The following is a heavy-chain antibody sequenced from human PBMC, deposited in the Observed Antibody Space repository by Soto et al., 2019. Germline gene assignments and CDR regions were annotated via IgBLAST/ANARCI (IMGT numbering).Heavy chain of an antibody. CDR2: IISGGSRV. CDR1: GFTFSNDW. CDR3: ARERTSKGGMDV. V-gene: IGHV3-74*01. Sequence: GGSLRLSCAASGFTFSNDWMNGVRQGPGKGLEWVSRIISGGSRVSYADSVKGRFTIARDNAKNTLYLEMHSLTAEDTAVYYCARERTSKGGMDVWGQGTTVPVSS. J-gene: IGHJ6*02.